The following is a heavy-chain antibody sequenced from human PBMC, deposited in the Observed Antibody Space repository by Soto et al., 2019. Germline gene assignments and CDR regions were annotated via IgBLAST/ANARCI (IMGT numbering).Heavy chain of an antibody. V-gene: IGHV3-23*01. Sequence: EVQLLESGGGLVQPGGSLRLSCAASGFTFSSYAMSWVRQAPGKGLEWVSAISGSGGSTYYADSVKGRFTISRDNSKNPLYLQRNSLRAEGTAVYYCAKGMGGTAMVRGFDYWGQGTLVTVSS. J-gene: IGHJ4*02. CDR2: ISGSGGST. CDR3: AKGMGGTAMVRGFDY. D-gene: IGHD3-10*01. CDR1: GFTFSSYA.